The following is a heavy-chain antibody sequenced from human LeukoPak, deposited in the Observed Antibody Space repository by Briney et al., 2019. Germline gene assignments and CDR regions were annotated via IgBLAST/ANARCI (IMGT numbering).Heavy chain of an antibody. CDR3: ARARAAILYYFDY. CDR1: GFTFSDYH. Sequence: GGSPRLSCAASGFTFSDYHMSWIRQAPGKGLEWVSYISSSGSTIYYADSVKGRFTISRDNAKNSLYLQMNSLRAEDTAVYYCARARAAILYYFDYWGQGTLVTVSS. J-gene: IGHJ4*02. CDR2: ISSSGSTI. V-gene: IGHV3-11*04. D-gene: IGHD2-2*01.